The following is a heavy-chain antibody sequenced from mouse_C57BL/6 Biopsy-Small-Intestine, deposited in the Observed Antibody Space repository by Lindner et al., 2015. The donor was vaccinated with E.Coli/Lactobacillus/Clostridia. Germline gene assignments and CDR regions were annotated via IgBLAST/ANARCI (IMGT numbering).Heavy chain of an antibody. CDR1: GGRFSSHS. D-gene: IGHD1-1*01. J-gene: IGHJ4*01. CDR3: ARELEGGASSS. Sequence: SVKVSCKTSGGRFSSHSISWVRQAPGQGLEWMGGIVPVLGIPNYSQKFQGRLTITADTSTSTAFLELSSLRSEDTAIYYCARELEGGASSSWGQGTLVTVSS. V-gene: IGHV1-63*02. CDR2: IVPVLGIP.